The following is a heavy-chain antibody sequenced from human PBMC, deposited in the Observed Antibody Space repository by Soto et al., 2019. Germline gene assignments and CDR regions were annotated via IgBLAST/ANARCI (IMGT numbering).Heavy chain of an antibody. Sequence: SDTLSLTCTVSGGXISSGDYYWSWIRQPPGKGLEWIGYIYYSGSTYYNPSLQSRVAISIDTSKNHFALRLSSVTAADTAVYYCASYIEGNGGSGSWGQGHLVTVSS. V-gene: IGHV4-30-4*02. CDR3: ASYIEGNGGSGS. D-gene: IGHD4-17*01. CDR1: GGXISSGDYY. J-gene: IGHJ4*02. CDR2: IYYSGST.